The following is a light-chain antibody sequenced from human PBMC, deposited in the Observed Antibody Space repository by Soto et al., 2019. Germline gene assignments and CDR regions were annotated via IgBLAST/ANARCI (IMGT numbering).Light chain of an antibody. J-gene: IGKJ1*01. CDR2: GAS. V-gene: IGKV3-20*01. CDR1: QSVSTAY. CDR3: QQYATSRWT. Sequence: ETALTQSPGTLSLSPGDRATLSCRASQSVSTAYVAWYQQKPGQAPRLLIYGASSRAVGIPDRFSGSGSGTDFSLTINRLEPEDFAVYYCQQYATSRWTFGQGTKVELK.